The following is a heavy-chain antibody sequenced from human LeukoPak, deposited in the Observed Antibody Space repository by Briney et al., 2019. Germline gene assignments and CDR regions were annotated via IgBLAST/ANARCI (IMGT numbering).Heavy chain of an antibody. D-gene: IGHD2-2*01. J-gene: IGHJ6*03. CDR3: ARSRIVVVPAANYYYYMDV. V-gene: IGHV1-18*01. CDR2: ISGDNQNT. Sequence: ASVKVSCKASGYTFTRYDINWVRQAPGQGLEWMGRISGDNQNTNYAQKFQGRVTMTTDTSTSTAYLELRSLRSDDTAVYYCARSRIVVVPAANYYYYMDVWGKGTTVTVSS. CDR1: GYTFTRYD.